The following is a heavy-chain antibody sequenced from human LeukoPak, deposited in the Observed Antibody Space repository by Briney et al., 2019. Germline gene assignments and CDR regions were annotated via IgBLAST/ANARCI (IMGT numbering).Heavy chain of an antibody. D-gene: IGHD6-6*01. CDR2: INHSGST. J-gene: IGHJ5*02. CDR3: ARGRIAARPQWFDP. V-gene: IGHV4-34*01. CDR1: GGSFSGYY. Sequence: SETLSLTCAVYGGSFSGYYWSWIRQPPGKGLEWIGEINHSGSTNYNPSLKSRVTISVDTSKNQFSLELSSVTAADTAVYYCARGRIAARPQWFDPWGQGTLVTVSS.